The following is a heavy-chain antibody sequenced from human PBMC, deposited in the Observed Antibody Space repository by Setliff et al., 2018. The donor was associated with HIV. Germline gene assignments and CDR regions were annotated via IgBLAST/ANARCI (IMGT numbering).Heavy chain of an antibody. J-gene: IGHJ3*02. Sequence: SVKVSCKASGGTFSSYAISWVRQAPGQGLEWMGGIIPILGIKKYAQKFQGRVTITADKSTSTAYMELSSLRSEDTAVYYCARGATYYYDSSGYYSLLADAFDSWGQGTMVTVSS. CDR2: IIPILGIK. V-gene: IGHV1-69*10. CDR1: GGTFSSYA. D-gene: IGHD3-22*01. CDR3: ARGATYYYDSSGYYSLLADAFDS.